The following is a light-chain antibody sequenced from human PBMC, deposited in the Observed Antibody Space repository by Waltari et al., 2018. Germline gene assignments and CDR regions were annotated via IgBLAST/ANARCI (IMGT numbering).Light chain of an antibody. J-gene: IGLJ3*02. CDR3: NSRDSSGNLL. V-gene: IGLV3-19*01. CDR1: SSRNYY. CDR2: GKN. Sequence: SSELTQDPAVSVALGQTVSTTCQGDSSRNYYASWYQQKPGQAPVIVIYGKNNRPSGIPDRFSGSSSGNTASLTITGAQAEDEADYYCNSRDSSGNLLFGGGTKLTVL.